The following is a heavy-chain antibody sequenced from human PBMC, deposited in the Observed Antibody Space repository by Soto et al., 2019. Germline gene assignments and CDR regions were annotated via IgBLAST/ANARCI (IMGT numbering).Heavy chain of an antibody. CDR3: AAELGFGKLSVV. Sequence: QVQVVQSGVEVRRPGSSVKVSCKASGDTFKNCVISWVRQAPGQGLEWMGGIIPLFGTTDFAQRFQGRLTITTDESTTTGYMERGRLRSEDTATYYCAAELGFGKLSVVWGQGTTVIVSS. V-gene: IGHV1-69*01. J-gene: IGHJ6*02. D-gene: IGHD3-10*01. CDR2: IIPLFGTT. CDR1: GDTFKNCV.